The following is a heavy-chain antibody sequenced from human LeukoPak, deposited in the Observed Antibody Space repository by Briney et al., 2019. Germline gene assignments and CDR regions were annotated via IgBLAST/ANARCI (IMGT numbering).Heavy chain of an antibody. CDR3: AREPPVWRESLPSRHFDY. CDR2: IYSGGNT. D-gene: IGHD1-26*01. V-gene: IGHV3-53*01. Sequence: GGSLRLSCKASGFTVSSYCMSWVRQAPGKGLEWVAVIYSGGNTDYADSVKGRFTISRDDSKNTLYIQMNSLRAEDTAVYYCAREPPVWRESLPSRHFDYWGQGTLVTVSS. CDR1: GFTVSSYC. J-gene: IGHJ4*02.